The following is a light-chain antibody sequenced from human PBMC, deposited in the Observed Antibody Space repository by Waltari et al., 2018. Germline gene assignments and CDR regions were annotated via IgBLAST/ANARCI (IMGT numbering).Light chain of an antibody. J-gene: IGLJ2*01. V-gene: IGLV2-14*01. Sequence: QSALTQPASVSGSPGQSITISCTGTRSDLGGYNYFSWYQQHPGKAPKPMIYEVTNRPSGVSDRFSGSKSGNTASLTISGLQAEDEADYYCSSYTSSSTLVVFGGGTSLTVL. CDR2: EVT. CDR1: RSDLGGYNY. CDR3: SSYTSSSTLVV.